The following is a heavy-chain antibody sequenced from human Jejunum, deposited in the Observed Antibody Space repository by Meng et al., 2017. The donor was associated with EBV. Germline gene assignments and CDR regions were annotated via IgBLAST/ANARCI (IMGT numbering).Heavy chain of an antibody. V-gene: IGHV1-2*06. CDR3: AREGLVGDLRYFDL. CDR2: INPNSGGA. CDR1: AYTFAGYY. Sequence: VKLVQLGAEVKKPGASVKVSCKASAYTFAGYYMHWGRQAPGQGLEWMGRINPNSGGANYAQKFQGRVTMTRDTSISTAYMELSRLRSDDTAVYYCAREGLVGDLRYFDLWGRGTLVTVSS. D-gene: IGHD3-16*01. J-gene: IGHJ2*01.